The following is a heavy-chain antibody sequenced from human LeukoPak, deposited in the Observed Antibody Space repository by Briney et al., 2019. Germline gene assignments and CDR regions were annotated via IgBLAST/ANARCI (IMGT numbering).Heavy chain of an antibody. D-gene: IGHD3-3*01. CDR3: ARGLLVYDFWSGYSYYFDY. CDR2: IYHSGST. Sequence: PSETLSLTCAVSGGSISSSNWWSWVRQPPGKGLEWIGEIYHSGSTNYNPSLKSRVTMSVDKSKNQFSLKLSSVTAADTAVYYCARGLLVYDFWSGYSYYFDYWGQGTLVTVSS. J-gene: IGHJ4*02. CDR1: GGSISSSNW. V-gene: IGHV4-4*02.